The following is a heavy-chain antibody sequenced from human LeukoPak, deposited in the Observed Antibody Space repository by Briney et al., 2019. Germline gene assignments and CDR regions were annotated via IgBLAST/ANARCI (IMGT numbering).Heavy chain of an antibody. CDR1: GYTFNGYY. V-gene: IGHV1-2*02. CDR2: INTNSGVT. CDR3: AKDRHFEGSGSSTWEWDV. D-gene: IGHD3-10*01. Sequence: GASVKVSCKASGYTFNGYYLHWVRQAPGQGPEWMGKINTNSGVTDYAQNFQGRVTMTRDTSITTAYMELSRLTSDDTAVYYCAKDRHFEGSGSSTWEWDVWGKGTTVTISS. J-gene: IGHJ6*04.